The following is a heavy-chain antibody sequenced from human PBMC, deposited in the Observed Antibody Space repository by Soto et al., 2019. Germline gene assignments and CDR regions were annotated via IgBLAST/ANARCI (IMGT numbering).Heavy chain of an antibody. CDR2: ISYDGSNK. D-gene: IGHD3-3*01. CDR3: ARGNPQRYYDFWSARSGFDP. CDR1: GFTFSSYA. Sequence: QVQLVESGGGVVQPGRSLRLSCAASGFTFSSYAMHWVRQAPGKGLEWVAVISYDGSNKYYADSVKGRFTISRDNSKNTLYLQMNSLRAEDTAVYYCARGNPQRYYDFWSARSGFDPWGQGTLVTVSS. J-gene: IGHJ5*02. V-gene: IGHV3-30-3*01.